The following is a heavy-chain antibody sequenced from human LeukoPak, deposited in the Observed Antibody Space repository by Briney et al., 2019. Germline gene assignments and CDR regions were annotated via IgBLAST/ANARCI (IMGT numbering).Heavy chain of an antibody. CDR1: GFTFSSYG. V-gene: IGHV3-30*18. J-gene: IGHJ1*01. CDR3: ANTITIFGVVQYFQH. Sequence: PGRSLRLSCVASGFTFSSYGMHWVRQAPGKGLEWVAVISYDGSHKSFADSVNGRFTISRDNSKNTLYLQMNSLRAEDTAVYYCANTITIFGVVQYFQHWGQGTLVTVSS. CDR2: ISYDGSHK. D-gene: IGHD3-3*01.